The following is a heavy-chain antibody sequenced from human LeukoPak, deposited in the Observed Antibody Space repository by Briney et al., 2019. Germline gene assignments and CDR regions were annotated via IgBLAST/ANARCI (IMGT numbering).Heavy chain of an antibody. CDR3: ARSRGITMVRAVKRAFDI. CDR2: MNPNSGNT. V-gene: IGHV1-8*01. D-gene: IGHD3-10*01. Sequence: ASVKVPCKASGYTFTSYDINWVRQATGQGLEWMGWMNPNSGNTGYAQTLQGRVTMPRNTSISTAYMELSSLRSEDTAVYYWARSRGITMVRAVKRAFDIWGQGTMVTVSS. J-gene: IGHJ3*02. CDR1: GYTFTSYD.